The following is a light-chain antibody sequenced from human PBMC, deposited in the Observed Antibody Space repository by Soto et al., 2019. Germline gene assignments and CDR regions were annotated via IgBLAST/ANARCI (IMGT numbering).Light chain of an antibody. Sequence: EIVLTQSPATLSLSPGERATLSYRASQSVSNYLLWYQHKPGQAPRLLIYDASNRATDIPARFSGSGSGTDFTLTISSLEPEDFAVYYCQHRSTWPLTFGGGTKVEIK. CDR2: DAS. CDR3: QHRSTWPLT. J-gene: IGKJ4*01. CDR1: QSVSNY. V-gene: IGKV3-11*01.